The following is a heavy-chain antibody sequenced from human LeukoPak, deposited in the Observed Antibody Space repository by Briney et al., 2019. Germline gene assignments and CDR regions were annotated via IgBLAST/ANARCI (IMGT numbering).Heavy chain of an antibody. J-gene: IGHJ5*02. V-gene: IGHV3-33*01. D-gene: IGHD5-18*01. Sequence: GGSLRLSCAASGFTFSSYGMHWVRQAPGKGLEWVAVIWYDGSNKYYADSVKGRFTISRDNSKNTLYLQMNSLRAEDTAVYYCARDKGKIQLWSLYNWFDPWGQGTLVTVSS. CDR3: ARDKGKIQLWSLYNWFDP. CDR2: IWYDGSNK. CDR1: GFTFSSYG.